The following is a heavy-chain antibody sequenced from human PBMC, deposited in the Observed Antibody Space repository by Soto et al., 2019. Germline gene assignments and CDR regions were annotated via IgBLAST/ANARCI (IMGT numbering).Heavy chain of an antibody. J-gene: IGHJ5*02. CDR2: IKQDGSEK. CDR3: ASKQSGYVSHATWFDP. D-gene: IGHD5-12*01. Sequence: GGSLRLSCAASGFTFSSYWMSWVRQAPGKGLEWVANIKQDGSEKYYVDSVKGRFTISRDNAKNSLYLQMNSLRAEDTAVYYCASKQSGYVSHATWFDPWGQGTLVTVSS. CDR1: GFTFSSYW. V-gene: IGHV3-7*01.